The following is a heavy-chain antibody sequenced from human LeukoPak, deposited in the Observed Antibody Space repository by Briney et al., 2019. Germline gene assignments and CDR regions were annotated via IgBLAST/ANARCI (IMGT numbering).Heavy chain of an antibody. CDR2: IIPILGIA. Sequence: ASVKVSCKASGGTFSSYAISWVRQAPGQGLEWMGRIIPILGIANYAQKFQGRVTITADKSTSTAYMELSSLRSEDTAVYYCARAAIAVAGYCGMDVWGQGTTVTVSS. J-gene: IGHJ6*02. D-gene: IGHD6-19*01. CDR1: GGTFSSYA. V-gene: IGHV1-69*04. CDR3: ARAAIAVAGYCGMDV.